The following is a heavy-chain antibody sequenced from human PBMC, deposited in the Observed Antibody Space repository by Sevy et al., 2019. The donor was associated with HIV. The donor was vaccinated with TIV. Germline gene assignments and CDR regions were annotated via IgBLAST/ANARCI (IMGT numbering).Heavy chain of an antibody. CDR3: AKPRGSFYFDY. V-gene: IGHV3-23*01. Sequence: GGSLRLSCAASAFSFNTYAMSWVRRAPGKGLEWVSSISGSGDSTFYSDSVKGRFTISRDNSKNTLYLQMNSLRAEDTAIYYCAKPRGSFYFDYWGQGTLVTVSS. D-gene: IGHD3-16*01. CDR1: AFSFNTYA. CDR2: ISGSGDST. J-gene: IGHJ4*02.